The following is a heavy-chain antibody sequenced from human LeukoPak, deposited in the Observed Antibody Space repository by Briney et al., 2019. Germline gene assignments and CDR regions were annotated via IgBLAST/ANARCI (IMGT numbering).Heavy chain of an antibody. J-gene: IGHJ4*02. CDR3: ARGIGYGGNNDY. Sequence: GRSLRLSCAASGFTFSSYGMHWVRQAPGKGLEWVAVISYDGSNKYYADSVKGRFTISRDNAKNSLYLQMNSLRAEDTAVYYCARGIGYGGNNDYWGQGTLVTVSS. CDR1: GFTFSSYG. V-gene: IGHV3-30*03. D-gene: IGHD4-23*01. CDR2: ISYDGSNK.